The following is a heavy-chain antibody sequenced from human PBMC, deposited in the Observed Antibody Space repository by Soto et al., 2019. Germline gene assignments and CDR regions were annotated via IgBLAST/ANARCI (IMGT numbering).Heavy chain of an antibody. CDR3: ATGWDYYRMDG. CDR1: GASISSDDYY. Sequence: TLALTCTVSGASISSDDYYWDWLRQRPGKGLEWIGNIYYRGTTNYNPSLKSRIIMSMDMSENQFSLKLTSVTAADTPVYYCATGWDYYRMDGWAQATTVTVSS. CDR2: IYYRGTT. D-gene: IGHD3-16*01. V-gene: IGHV4-31*03. J-gene: IGHJ6*02.